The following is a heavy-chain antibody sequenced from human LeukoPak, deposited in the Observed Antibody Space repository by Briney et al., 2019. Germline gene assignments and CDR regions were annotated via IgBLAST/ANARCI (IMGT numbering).Heavy chain of an antibody. Sequence: PGGSLRLSCAASGFTFSSYSMNWVRQAPGKGLEWVSSISSSSSYIYYADSVKGRFTISRDNAKNSLYLQMNSLRAEDTAVYYCARSIVVVPAAMCQKYNWFDPWGQGTLVTVSS. J-gene: IGHJ5*02. CDR2: ISSSSSYI. D-gene: IGHD2-2*01. CDR1: GFTFSSYS. CDR3: ARSIVVVPAAMCQKYNWFDP. V-gene: IGHV3-21*01.